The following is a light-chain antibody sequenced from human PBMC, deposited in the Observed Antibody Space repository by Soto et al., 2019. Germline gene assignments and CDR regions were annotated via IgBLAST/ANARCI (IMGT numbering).Light chain of an antibody. CDR3: GTWDSSLSAGV. V-gene: IGLV1-51*01. CDR1: SSNIGNNY. J-gene: IGLJ3*02. Sequence: QSVLTQAASVSAAPGPEVTISCSGSSSNIGNNYVSWYQQLPGTAPKLLIYDNNKRPSGIPDRFSGSKSGTSATLGITGLQTGDEADYYCGTWDSSLSAGVFGGGTKVTVL. CDR2: DNN.